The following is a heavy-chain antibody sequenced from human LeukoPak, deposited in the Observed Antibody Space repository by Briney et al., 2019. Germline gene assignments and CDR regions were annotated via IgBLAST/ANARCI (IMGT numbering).Heavy chain of an antibody. V-gene: IGHV1-46*01. CDR3: ARGPPNWGFDY. CDR2: INPSGGST. Sequence: ASVEVSCKASGYTFTSYYMHWVRQAPGQGLEWMGIINPSGGSTSYAQKFQGRVTMTRSTSMSTAYMELSSLRSEDTAVYYCARGPPNWGFDYWGQGTLVTVSS. J-gene: IGHJ4*02. D-gene: IGHD7-27*01. CDR1: GYTFTSYY.